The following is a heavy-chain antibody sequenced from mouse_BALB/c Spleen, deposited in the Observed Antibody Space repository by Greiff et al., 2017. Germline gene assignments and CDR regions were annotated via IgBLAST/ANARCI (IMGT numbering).Heavy chain of an antibody. CDR2: IDPSDSET. CDR3: AREGGNFPWFAY. CDR1: GYSFTSYW. D-gene: IGHD2-1*01. Sequence: QVQLKQSGPQLVRPGASVKISCKASGYSFTSYWMHWVKQRPGQGLEWIGMIDPSDSETRLNQKFKDKATLTVDKSSSTAYMQLSSPTSEDSAVYYCAREGGNFPWFAYWGQGTLVTVSA. J-gene: IGHJ3*01. V-gene: IGHV1S126*01.